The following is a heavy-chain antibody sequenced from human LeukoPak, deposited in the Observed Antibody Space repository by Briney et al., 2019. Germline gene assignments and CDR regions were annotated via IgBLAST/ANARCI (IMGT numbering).Heavy chain of an antibody. V-gene: IGHV4-59*12. CDR1: GGSISPYY. J-gene: IGHJ6*03. D-gene: IGHD3-10*01. Sequence: SETLSLTCSVSGGSISPYYWSWIRQPPGKGLEWIGYVSYRGHTNYNPSLESRVTISLDTSKNQFSLKLSSVTAADTAVYYCARRVGRWFGERAYYYNYMDVWGNGTTVTISS. CDR3: ARRVGRWFGERAYYYNYMDV. CDR2: VSYRGHT.